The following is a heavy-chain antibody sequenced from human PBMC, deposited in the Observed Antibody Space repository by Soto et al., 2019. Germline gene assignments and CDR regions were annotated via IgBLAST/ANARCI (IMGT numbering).Heavy chain of an antibody. CDR2: IIPILGIA. CDR1: GGTFSSYT. V-gene: IGHV1-69*02. D-gene: IGHD4-17*01. Sequence: SVKVSCKASGGTFSSYTISWVRQAPGQGLEWMGRIIPILGIANYAQKFQGRVTITADKSTSTAYMELSSVTAADTAVYYCARVKDYGDYVLGAFDIWGQGTMVTVSS. J-gene: IGHJ3*02. CDR3: ARVKDYGDYVLGAFDI.